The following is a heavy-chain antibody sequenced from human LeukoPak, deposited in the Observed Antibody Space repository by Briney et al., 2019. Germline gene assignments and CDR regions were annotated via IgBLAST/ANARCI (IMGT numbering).Heavy chain of an antibody. J-gene: IGHJ4*02. D-gene: IGHD3-16*02. V-gene: IGHV4-39*07. CDR3: ARDIALVGVIGYFDY. CDR1: GGPISSSSYY. CDR2: IYYSGST. Sequence: SETLSLTCTVSGGPISSSSYYWGWIRQPPGKGLEWIGNIYYSGSTYYNPSLKSRVIISVDTSKNLFSLKLSSVTAADTAVYYCARDIALVGVIGYFDYWGQGTLVTVSS.